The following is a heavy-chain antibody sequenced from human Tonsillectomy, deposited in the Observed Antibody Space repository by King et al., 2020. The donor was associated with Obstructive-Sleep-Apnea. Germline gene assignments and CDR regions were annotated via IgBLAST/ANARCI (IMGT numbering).Heavy chain of an antibody. CDR3: ARSGIAAAGTPFYS. J-gene: IGHJ4*02. Sequence: NYMSWVRQAPGKGLEWVAVIYSGVSTYYADSVKGRFTISRDNSKNTLYLQMNSLRAGDTAVYYCARSGIAAAGTPFYSWGQGTLVTVSS. CDR1: NY. D-gene: IGHD6-13*01. CDR2: IYSGVST. V-gene: IGHV3-53*01.